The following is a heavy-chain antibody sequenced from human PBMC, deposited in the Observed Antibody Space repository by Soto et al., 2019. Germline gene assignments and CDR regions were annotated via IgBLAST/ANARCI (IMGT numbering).Heavy chain of an antibody. CDR3: ARDLYSSSARYFDY. V-gene: IGHV3-21*01. CDR1: GFTFSSYS. CDR2: ISSSSSYI. Sequence: GGSLRLSCAASGFTFSSYSMNWVRQAPGKGLEWVSSISSSSSYIYYADSVKGRFTISRDNAKNSLYLQMNSLRADDTAVYYCARDLYSSSARYFDYWGQGTLVTVSS. J-gene: IGHJ4*02. D-gene: IGHD6-6*01.